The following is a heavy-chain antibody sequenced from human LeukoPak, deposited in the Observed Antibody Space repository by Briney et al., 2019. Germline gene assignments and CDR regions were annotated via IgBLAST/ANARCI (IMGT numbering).Heavy chain of an antibody. D-gene: IGHD6-25*01. CDR1: GDSISSSNYF. CDR2: IYHSWNT. V-gene: IGHV4-39*01. Sequence: SETLSLTCTVSGDSISSSNYFWGWIRQPRGKGLEWVGNIYHSWNTFYNPSLKSRVTISADTSKNQFSLKLTFVTVADTAVYYCARQLYSSATVWGQGTTVIVSS. J-gene: IGHJ6*02. CDR3: ARQLYSSATV.